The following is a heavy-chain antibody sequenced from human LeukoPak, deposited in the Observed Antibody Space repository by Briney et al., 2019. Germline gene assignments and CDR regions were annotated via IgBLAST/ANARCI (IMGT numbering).Heavy chain of an antibody. CDR2: IKSKTDGGTT. J-gene: IGHJ5*02. D-gene: IGHD2-2*01. Sequence: GGSLRLSCAASGFTFSNAWMSWVRQAPGKGLEWVGRIKSKTDGGTTDYAAPVKGRFTISRDDSKNTLYLQMNSLKTEDTAVYYCTTEPRYCSSTSCPPWGQGTLVTVSS. CDR3: TTEPRYCSSTSCPP. CDR1: GFTFSNAW. V-gene: IGHV3-15*01.